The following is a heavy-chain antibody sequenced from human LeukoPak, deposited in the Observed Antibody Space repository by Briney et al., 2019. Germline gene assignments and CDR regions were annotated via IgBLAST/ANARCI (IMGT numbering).Heavy chain of an antibody. CDR1: GFTFRNYV. CDR3: ATDSSGYYPTEFDY. Sequence: GGSLRLSCAASGFTFRNYVIHWVRQAPGKGPEWVAVTSSDLKANYYADSVKGRFTISRDNSRNTLYLQMKSLRPEDTAIYYCATDSSGYYPTEFDYWGQGTLVTVSS. D-gene: IGHD3-22*01. CDR2: TSSDLKAN. V-gene: IGHV3-30*03. J-gene: IGHJ4*02.